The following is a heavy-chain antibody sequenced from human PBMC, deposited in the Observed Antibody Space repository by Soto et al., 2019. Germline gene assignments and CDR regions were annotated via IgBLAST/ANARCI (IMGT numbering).Heavy chain of an antibody. CDR1: GFTFGDAW. V-gene: IGHV3-15*01. D-gene: IGHD6-13*01. CDR3: TTYTSSRKDDY. Sequence: EVQLVESGGGLVKPGESLRLSCAASGFTFGDAWMSWVRQAPGKGLEWVGRIKSNSDGGTTDYAAPVKGRFTISREDSQNTMYLQMNSPKTEDTAVYYCTTYTSSRKDDYWGQGTLVTVSS. CDR2: IKSNSDGGTT. J-gene: IGHJ4*02.